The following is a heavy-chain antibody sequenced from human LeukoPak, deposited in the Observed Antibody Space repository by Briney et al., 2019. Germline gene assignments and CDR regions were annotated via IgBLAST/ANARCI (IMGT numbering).Heavy chain of an antibody. Sequence: GGSLRLSCAASGFTFNNFAMYWVRQAPGKGLEFVSGISAHGGSTYSANSVKGRFTISRDNAKNSLYLQMNSLRAEDTALYHCASVGNGYWGQGTLVTVSS. J-gene: IGHJ4*02. D-gene: IGHD2-15*01. V-gene: IGHV3-20*01. CDR3: ASVGNGY. CDR2: ISAHGGST. CDR1: GFTFNNFA.